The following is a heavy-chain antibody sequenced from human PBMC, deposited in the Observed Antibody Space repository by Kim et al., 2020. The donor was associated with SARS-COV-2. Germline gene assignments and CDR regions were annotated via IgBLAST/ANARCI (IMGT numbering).Heavy chain of an antibody. Sequence: GGSLRLSCAASGFTFSSYAMSWVRQAPGKGLEWVSAISGSGGSTYYADSVKGRFTISRDNSKNTLYLQMNSLRAEDTAVYYCASQYYYDSSGYQSNGMDVWPRDHGHRLL. D-gene: IGHD3-22*01. V-gene: IGHV3-23*01. CDR3: ASQYYYDSSGYQSNGMDV. CDR2: ISGSGGST. J-gene: IGHJ6*02. CDR1: GFTFSSYA.